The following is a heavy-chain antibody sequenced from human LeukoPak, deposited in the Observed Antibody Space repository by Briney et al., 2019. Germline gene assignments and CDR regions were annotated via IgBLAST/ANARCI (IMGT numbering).Heavy chain of an antibody. CDR2: IIPILGIA. Sequence: ASVKVSCKASGGTFSSYAISWVRQAPGQGLEWMGRIIPILGIANYAQKFQGRVTITADKSTSTAYMELSSLRSEDTAVYYCARGPSNSWYYFDYWGQGTLVTVSS. CDR1: GGTFSSYA. V-gene: IGHV1-69*04. J-gene: IGHJ4*02. CDR3: ARGPSNSWYYFDY. D-gene: IGHD6-13*01.